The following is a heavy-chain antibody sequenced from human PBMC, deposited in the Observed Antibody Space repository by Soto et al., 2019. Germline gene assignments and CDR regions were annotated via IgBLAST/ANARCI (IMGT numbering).Heavy chain of an antibody. D-gene: IGHD4-17*01. J-gene: IGHJ4*02. CDR1: GFTFSSYG. V-gene: IGHV3-30*18. CDR2: ISYDGSNK. CDR3: AKETTVIGYCDY. Sequence: QVQLVESGGGVVQPGRSLRLSCAASGFTFSSYGMHWVRQAPGKGLEWVAVISYDGSNKYYADSVKGRFTISRDNSNNTLYLQMNSLRAEDTAVYYCAKETTVIGYCDYWGQGTLVTVSS.